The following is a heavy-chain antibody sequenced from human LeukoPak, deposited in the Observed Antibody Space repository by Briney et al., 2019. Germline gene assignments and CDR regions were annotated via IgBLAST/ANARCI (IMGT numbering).Heavy chain of an antibody. Sequence: SETLSLTCTVSGGSISTYYWNWIRQPAGKGLEWIGRIFISGTTSYNPSLKSRVTMSVDTSKNQFSLKLSSVTAADTAIYYCARGFQGIRDWYFDLWGCGTLVTVSS. D-gene: IGHD2-21*01. J-gene: IGHJ2*01. CDR1: GGSISTYY. CDR3: ARGFQGIRDWYFDL. CDR2: IFISGTT. V-gene: IGHV4-4*07.